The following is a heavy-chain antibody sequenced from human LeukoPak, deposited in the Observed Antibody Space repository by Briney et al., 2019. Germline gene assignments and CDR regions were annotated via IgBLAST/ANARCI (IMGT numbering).Heavy chain of an antibody. CDR1: GGSISSSSYY. CDR2: IYYSGST. Sequence: SETLSLTCTVSGGSISSSSYYWGWIRQPPGKGLEWIGSIYYSGSTYYNPSLKSRVTISVDTSKNQFSLKLSSVTAADTAVYYCARQGAYCGGDCYLYPWGQGTLVTVSS. J-gene: IGHJ4*02. CDR3: ARQGAYCGGDCYLYP. V-gene: IGHV4-39*01. D-gene: IGHD2-21*02.